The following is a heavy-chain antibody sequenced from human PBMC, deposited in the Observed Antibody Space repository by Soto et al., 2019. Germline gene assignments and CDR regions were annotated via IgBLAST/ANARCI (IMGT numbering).Heavy chain of an antibody. J-gene: IGHJ6*02. CDR3: ARDTRSCRSTRCYYYYYGMDV. CDR2: ISAYNGNT. D-gene: IGHD2-2*01. Sequence: ASVKVSCKASGYTFTSYGISWVRQAPGQGLEWMGWISAYNGNTNYAQKLQGRVTMTTDTSTSTAYMELRSLRSDDTAVYYCARDTRSCRSTRCYYYYYGMDVWGQGTTVTVSS. V-gene: IGHV1-18*01. CDR1: GYTFTSYG.